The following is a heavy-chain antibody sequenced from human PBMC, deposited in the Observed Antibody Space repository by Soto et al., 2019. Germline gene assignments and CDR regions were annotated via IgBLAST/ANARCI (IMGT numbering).Heavy chain of an antibody. J-gene: IGHJ4*02. CDR1: GGTFSNYA. Sequence: QVQLVQSGAEVKKPGSSVKVSCKASGGTFSNYAISWVRQVPGQGLEWMGGIIPIFGTTNYAQRFQGRVTITADESTSTAYMELSSLRSEDSAVYYCARVSSSRYKDYFDYWGQGTLVTVSS. V-gene: IGHV1-69*12. CDR2: IIPIFGTT. CDR3: ARVSSSRYKDYFDY. D-gene: IGHD6-13*01.